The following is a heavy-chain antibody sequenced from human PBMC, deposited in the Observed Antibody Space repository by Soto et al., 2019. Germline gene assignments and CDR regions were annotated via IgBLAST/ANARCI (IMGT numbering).Heavy chain of an antibody. V-gene: IGHV3-15*07. CDR1: GFPFSNAW. CDR3: TTDSRTTLPEIRFDY. D-gene: IGHD1-26*01. J-gene: IGHJ4*01. Sequence: EVQLVESGGGLVKPGGSLRLSCVASGFPFSNAWINWVRQVPGKGLEWVGRVKSKTDGGSSDYAAAVKGRFAVSRDGSRHIVYLQMNSLKIEDTGVYYCTTDSRTTLPEIRFDYWGHGTQVTVSS. CDR2: VKSKTDGGSS.